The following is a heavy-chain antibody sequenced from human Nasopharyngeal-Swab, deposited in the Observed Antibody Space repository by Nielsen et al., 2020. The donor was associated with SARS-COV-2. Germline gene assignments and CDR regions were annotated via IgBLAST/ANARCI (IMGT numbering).Heavy chain of an antibody. Sequence: GGSLRLSCAASGFTFSSYSMNWVRQAPGKGLEWVSSISSSSSYIYYADSVKGRFTISRDNAKNSLYLQMNSLRAEDTAVYYCASPRGYYDSSGAFDCWGQGTLVTVSS. CDR1: GFTFSSYS. CDR3: ASPRGYYDSSGAFDC. CDR2: ISSSSSYI. V-gene: IGHV3-21*01. D-gene: IGHD3-22*01. J-gene: IGHJ4*02.